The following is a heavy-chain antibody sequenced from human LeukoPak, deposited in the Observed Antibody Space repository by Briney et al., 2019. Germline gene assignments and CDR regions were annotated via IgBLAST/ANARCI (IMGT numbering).Heavy chain of an antibody. D-gene: IGHD3-22*01. V-gene: IGHV4-39*07. CDR3: VTYYFDSSGPKKNY. Sequence: PSETLSLTCTVSGGSVSSGSSYWSWIRQPPGKGLEWIGEINHSGSTNYNPSLKSRVTISVDTSKKQFSLKLSSVTAADTAVYYCVTYYFDSSGPKKNYWGQGTLVTVSS. CDR2: INHSGST. CDR1: GGSVSSGSSY. J-gene: IGHJ4*02.